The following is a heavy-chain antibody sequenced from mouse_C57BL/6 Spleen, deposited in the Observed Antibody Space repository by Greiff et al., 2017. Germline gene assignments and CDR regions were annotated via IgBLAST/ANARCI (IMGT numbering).Heavy chain of an antibody. V-gene: IGHV1-82*01. Sequence: VQLQQSGPELVKPGASVKISCKASGYAFSSSWMNWVKQRPGKGLEWIGRIYPGDGDTNYNGKFKGKATLTADKSSSTAYMQLSSLTSEDSAVYFCARPYGNYLYYFDYWGQGTTLTVSS. CDR2: IYPGDGDT. CDR3: ARPYGNYLYYFDY. D-gene: IGHD2-1*01. J-gene: IGHJ2*01. CDR1: GYAFSSSW.